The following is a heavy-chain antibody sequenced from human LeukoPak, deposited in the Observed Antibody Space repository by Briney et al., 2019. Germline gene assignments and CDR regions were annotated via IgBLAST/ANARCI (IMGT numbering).Heavy chain of an antibody. J-gene: IGHJ4*02. D-gene: IGHD6-19*01. CDR1: GFTFSSYE. CDR2: ISTSGRTI. Sequence: GGSLRLSCAASGFTFSSYEMNWVRQAPGKGLEWVSYISTSGRTIFYADSVKGRFTISRDNAKNTLYLQMNSLRAEDTAVYYCARSSGWSLGGYWGQGTLVTVSS. CDR3: ARSSGWSLGGY. V-gene: IGHV3-48*03.